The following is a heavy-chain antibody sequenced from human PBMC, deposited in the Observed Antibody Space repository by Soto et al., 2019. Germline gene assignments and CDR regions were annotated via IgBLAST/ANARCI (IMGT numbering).Heavy chain of an antibody. CDR1: GFTFSSYS. CDR2: ISSSSSTI. CDR3: ARELERVFDY. D-gene: IGHD1-1*01. J-gene: IGHJ4*02. V-gene: IGHV3-48*01. Sequence: GGSLRLSCAASGFTFSSYSMNWVRQAPGKGLEWVSYISSSSSTIYYADSVKGRFTISRDNAKNSLYLQMNSLRIEDTAVYYCARELERVFDYWGQGTLVTVSS.